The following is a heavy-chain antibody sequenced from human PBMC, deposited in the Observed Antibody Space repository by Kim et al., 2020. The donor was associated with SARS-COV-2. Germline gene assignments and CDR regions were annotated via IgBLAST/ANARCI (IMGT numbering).Heavy chain of an antibody. Sequence: GGSLRLSCAASGFAFSEYYMTWIRQAPGKGLEWVSYISGSTTYSRYADSVKGRFTISRDNARNSLYLQMDSLTVDDTAVYYFGSAPTGTVDFWGQGTLVT. CDR1: GFAFSEYY. CDR3: GSAPTGTVDF. V-gene: IGHV3-11*03. J-gene: IGHJ4*02. CDR2: ISGSTTYS. D-gene: IGHD1-1*01.